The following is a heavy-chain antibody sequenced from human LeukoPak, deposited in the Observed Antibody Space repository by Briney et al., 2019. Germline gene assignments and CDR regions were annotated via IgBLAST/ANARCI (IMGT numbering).Heavy chain of an antibody. J-gene: IGHJ3*02. CDR1: KFTFSSYA. CDR2: ISGRGGTT. V-gene: IGHV3-23*01. Sequence: GGSLRLSCVASKFTFSSYALIWVRQAPGKGLEWVSAISGRGGTTYYADSVKGRFTISRDNFKNTLYLQMNSLRAEDTAVYYCAKNIVGALRGGAFDIWGQGTMVTVSS. CDR3: AKNIVGALRGGAFDI. D-gene: IGHD1-26*01.